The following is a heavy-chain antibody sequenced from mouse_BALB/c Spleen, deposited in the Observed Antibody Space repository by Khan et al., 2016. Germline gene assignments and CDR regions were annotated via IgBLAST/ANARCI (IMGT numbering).Heavy chain of an antibody. D-gene: IGHD2-1*01. J-gene: IGHJ3*01. CDR2: INTNTGEP. V-gene: IGHV9-3*02. Sequence: QIQLVQSGPELKKPGETVKISCKTSGYTFTNYGMNWVKQAPGTGLKWMGWINTNTGEPTYSEEFKGRFAFSLETSASTAYLQINSLKNEDTATYFCARYGKGTWFAYWGQGTLVTVSA. CDR3: ARYGKGTWFAY. CDR1: GYTFTNYG.